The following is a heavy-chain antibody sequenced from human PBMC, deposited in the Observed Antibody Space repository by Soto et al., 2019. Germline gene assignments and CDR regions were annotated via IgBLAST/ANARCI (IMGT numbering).Heavy chain of an antibody. CDR2: INHSGST. Sequence: SETLSLTCAVYGGSFSGYYWSWIRHPPGKGPEWIGEINHSGSTNYNPSLKSRVTISVDTSKNQFSLKLSSVTAADTAVYYCARGNYDFWSGSDKRSNAFDIWGQGTMVTVSS. CDR3: ARGNYDFWSGSDKRSNAFDI. CDR1: GGSFSGYY. V-gene: IGHV4-34*01. D-gene: IGHD3-3*01. J-gene: IGHJ3*02.